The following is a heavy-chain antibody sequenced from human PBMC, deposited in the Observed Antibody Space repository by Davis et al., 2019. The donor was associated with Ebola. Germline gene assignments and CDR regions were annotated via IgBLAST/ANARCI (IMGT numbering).Heavy chain of an antibody. Sequence: GESLKISCTGSGYSFTSYWIGWVRQMPGKGLEWMGIIYPGDSDTRYSPSFQGQVTISADKSISTAYLQWSSLKASDTAMYYCARMVLVVYAPDDAFDIWGQGTMVTVSS. CDR2: IYPGDSDT. CDR3: ARMVLVVYAPDDAFDI. V-gene: IGHV5-51*01. J-gene: IGHJ3*02. CDR1: GYSFTSYW. D-gene: IGHD2-8*02.